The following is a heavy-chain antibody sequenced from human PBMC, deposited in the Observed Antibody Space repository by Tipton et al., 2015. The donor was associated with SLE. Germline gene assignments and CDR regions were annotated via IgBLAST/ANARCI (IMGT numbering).Heavy chain of an antibody. D-gene: IGHD1-26*01. V-gene: IGHV4-39*07. CDR3: ARAGAVVGATIDY. J-gene: IGHJ4*02. CDR2: INHSGST. Sequence: TLSLTCTVSGGSISSSSYYWGWIRQPPGKGLEWIGEINHSGSTNYNPSLKSRVTISVDTSKNQFSLKLSSVTAADTAVYYCARAGAVVGATIDYWGQGTLVTVSS. CDR1: GGSISSSSYY.